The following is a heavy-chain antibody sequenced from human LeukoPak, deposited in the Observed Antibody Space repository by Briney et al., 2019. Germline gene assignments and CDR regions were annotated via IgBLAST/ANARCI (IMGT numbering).Heavy chain of an antibody. CDR1: GFTFSSYW. Sequence: PGGSLRLSCAASGFTFSSYWTHWVRQAPGKGLVWVSRINSDGSSTSYADSVKGRFTISRDNAKNTLYLQMNSLRAEDTAVYYCARVGYGSGSYWDYWGQGTLVTVSS. V-gene: IGHV3-74*01. CDR2: INSDGSST. CDR3: ARVGYGSGSYWDY. D-gene: IGHD3-10*01. J-gene: IGHJ4*02.